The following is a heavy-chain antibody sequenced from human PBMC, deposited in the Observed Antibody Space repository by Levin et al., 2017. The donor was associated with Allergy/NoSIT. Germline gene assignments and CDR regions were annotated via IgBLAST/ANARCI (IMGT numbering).Heavy chain of an antibody. Sequence: SQTLSLTCTVSGASISSGEYYWSWIRQHPGKGLEWFGYIHYSGSTYYNPSLKSRVTISIDTSKSQFSLKLYSVTAADMAVYYCASLRYSGYDSQFGYWGQGTLVTVSS. V-gene: IGHV4-31*02. CDR2: IHYSGST. D-gene: IGHD5-12*01. CDR3: ASLRYSGYDSQFGY. J-gene: IGHJ4*02. CDR1: GASISSGEYY.